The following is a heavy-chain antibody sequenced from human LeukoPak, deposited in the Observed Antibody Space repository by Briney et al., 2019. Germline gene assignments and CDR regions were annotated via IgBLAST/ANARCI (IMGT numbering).Heavy chain of an antibody. CDR2: INHSGST. D-gene: IGHD6-13*01. CDR1: GGSFSGYY. CDR3: ARSYSSSWYSPFDY. V-gene: IGHV4-34*01. J-gene: IGHJ4*02. Sequence: SETLSLTCAVYGGSFSGYYWSWIRQPPGKGLEWIGEINHSGSTNYNPSLKSRVTISVDTSKNQFSLKLSSVTAADTAVYYCARSYSSSWYSPFDYWGQGTLVTVSS.